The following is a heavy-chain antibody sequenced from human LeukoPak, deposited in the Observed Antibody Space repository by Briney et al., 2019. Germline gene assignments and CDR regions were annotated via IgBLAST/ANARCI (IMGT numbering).Heavy chain of an antibody. CDR3: AKARIAVARLNAFDI. V-gene: IGHV3-30*18. CDR1: GFTFSSYG. Sequence: GGSLRLSCAASGFTFSSYGMHWGRQAPGKGLEWVAVISYDGSNKYYADSVKGRFTISRNNSKNTLYLQMNSLRAEDTAVYYCAKARIAVARLNAFDIWGQGTMVTVSS. J-gene: IGHJ3*02. D-gene: IGHD6-19*01. CDR2: ISYDGSNK.